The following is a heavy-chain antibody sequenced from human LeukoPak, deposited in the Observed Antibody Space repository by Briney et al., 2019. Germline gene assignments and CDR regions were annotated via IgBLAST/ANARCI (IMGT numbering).Heavy chain of an antibody. D-gene: IGHD6-13*01. V-gene: IGHV3-21*01. J-gene: IGHJ4*02. CDR3: ASPGIAAAGDADFDY. CDR1: GFTFSSYS. CDR2: ISSSSSYI. Sequence: GGSLRLSCAASGFTFSSYSMNWVRQAPGKGLEWVSSISSSSSYIYYADSVKGRFTISRDNANNSLYLQMNSRRAEDTAVYYCASPGIAAAGDADFDYWGQGTLVTVSS.